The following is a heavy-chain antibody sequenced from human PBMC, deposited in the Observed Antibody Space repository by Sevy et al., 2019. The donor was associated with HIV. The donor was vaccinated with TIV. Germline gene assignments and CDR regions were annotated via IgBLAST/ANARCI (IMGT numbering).Heavy chain of an antibody. CDR2: FKSKAHGGTA. CDR3: SGGGGFQFIFDY. J-gene: IGHJ4*02. D-gene: IGHD3-10*01. CDR1: GFTFGDYC. Sequence: GGSLRLSCATSGFTFGDYCMSWVRQAPGKGLEWISFFKSKAHGGTAENAASVKDRFTISRDDSKGIVYLQMNNLKTEEPGVYFCSGGGGFQFIFDYWGQGTLVTVSS. V-gene: IGHV3-49*04.